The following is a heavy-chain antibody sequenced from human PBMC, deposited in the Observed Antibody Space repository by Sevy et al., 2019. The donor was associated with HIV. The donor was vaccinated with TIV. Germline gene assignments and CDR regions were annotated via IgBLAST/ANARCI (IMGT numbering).Heavy chain of an antibody. CDR2: ISYDGSNK. CDR3: ARDSHGEAFDI. V-gene: IGHV3-30-3*01. CDR1: GFTFSSYA. Sequence: GGSLRLSCAASGFTFSSYAMHWVRQAPGKGLEWVAVISYDGSNKYYADSVKGRFTISRDNSKNTLYLQMNSLRAEDTAVYYCARDSHGEAFDIWGQGTMVTVSS. J-gene: IGHJ3*02.